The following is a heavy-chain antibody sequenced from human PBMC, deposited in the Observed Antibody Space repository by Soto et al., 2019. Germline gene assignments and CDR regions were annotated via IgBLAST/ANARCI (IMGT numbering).Heavy chain of an antibody. CDR1: GTSISSNFW. CDR3: ARHVGVAGTRGFDY. D-gene: IGHD6-19*01. Sequence: QVQLQESGPGLVKPSGTLSLTCAVSGTSISSNFWWSWVRRPPGKGLEWIGEAHPSGTTNYNPSLESRVTISVDKSNNQLSLNLNSLTAADTAVFFCARHVGVAGTRGFDYWGQGVLVAVSS. J-gene: IGHJ4*02. V-gene: IGHV4-4*02. CDR2: AHPSGTT.